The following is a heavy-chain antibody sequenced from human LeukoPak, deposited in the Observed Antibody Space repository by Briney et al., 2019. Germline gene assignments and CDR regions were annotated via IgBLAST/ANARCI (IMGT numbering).Heavy chain of an antibody. CDR2: IYPGDSDT. Sequence: GESLKISCQGSGFRFDIYWIGCVRQMPRKGLEWMGNIYPGDSDTRYSPSFQGQATMSADKSSGTAYLQWSSLKASDTAMYYCARRQGGQNWYFDLWGRGTMVTVSS. V-gene: IGHV5-51*01. D-gene: IGHD3-16*01. J-gene: IGHJ2*01. CDR3: ARRQGGQNWYFDL. CDR1: GFRFDIYW.